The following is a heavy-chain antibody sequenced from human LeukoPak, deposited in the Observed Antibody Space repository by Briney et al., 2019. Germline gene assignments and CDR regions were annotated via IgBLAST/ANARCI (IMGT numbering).Heavy chain of an antibody. Sequence: PSETLSLTCAVYGGSFSGYYWSWIRQPPGKGLEWIGEINHSGSTNYNPSLKSRVTISVHTSKNQFSLKLSSVTAADTAAYYCAREAARGYSYGYWGKGTMVTVSS. CDR1: GGSFSGYY. J-gene: IGHJ3*01. CDR2: INHSGST. D-gene: IGHD5-18*01. V-gene: IGHV4-34*01. CDR3: AREAARGYSYGY.